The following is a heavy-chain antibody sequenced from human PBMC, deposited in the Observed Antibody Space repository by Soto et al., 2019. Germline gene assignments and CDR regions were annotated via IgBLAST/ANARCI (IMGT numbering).Heavy chain of an antibody. CDR1: GFTFSNAW. CDR3: XXXXXXXXXXGMDV. V-gene: IGHV3-15*07. CDR2: IKSKTDGGTT. J-gene: IGHJ6*02. Sequence: EVQLVESGGGLVKPGGSLRLSCAASGFTFSNAWMNWVRQAPGKGLEWVGRIKSKTDGGTTDYAAPVKGRFTISRDDSXXXXXXXXXXXXXXXXXXXXXXXXXXXXXXXGMDVWGQGTTVTVSS.